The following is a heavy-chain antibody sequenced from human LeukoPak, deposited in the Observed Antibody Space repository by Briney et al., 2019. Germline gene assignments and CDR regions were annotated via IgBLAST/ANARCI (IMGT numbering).Heavy chain of an antibody. D-gene: IGHD5-18*01. J-gene: IGHJ6*02. V-gene: IGHV3-20*04. Sequence: GGSLRLSCAASGFTFSNAWMSWVRQAPGKGLEWVSGINWNGGSTGYADSVKGRFTISRDNAKNSLYLQMNSLRAEDTAVYYCARDAVDTANAVWGQGTTVTVSS. CDR1: GFTFSNAW. CDR3: ARDAVDTANAV. CDR2: INWNGGST.